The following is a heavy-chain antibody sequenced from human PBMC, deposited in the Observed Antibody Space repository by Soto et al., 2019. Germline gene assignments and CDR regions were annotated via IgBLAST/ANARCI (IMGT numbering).Heavy chain of an antibody. J-gene: IGHJ4*02. CDR1: GFTFSSYA. CDR3: ARGDGDTAMVLDY. V-gene: IGHV3-30-3*01. Sequence: QVQLVESGGGVVQPGRSLRLSCAASGFTFSSYAMNWVRQAPGKGLEWVAVISYDGSNKYYADSVKGRFTISRDNSKNTLYLQMNSLRAEDTAVYYCARGDGDTAMVLDYWGQGTLVTVSS. CDR2: ISYDGSNK. D-gene: IGHD5-18*01.